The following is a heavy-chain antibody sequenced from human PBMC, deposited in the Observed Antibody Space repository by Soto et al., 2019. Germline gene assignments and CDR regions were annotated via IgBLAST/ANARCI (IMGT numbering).Heavy chain of an antibody. D-gene: IGHD4-17*01. CDR1: GGTFSSYT. CDR3: GSYDYGGNGVDY. CDR2: IIPIFGTA. Sequence: ASVKVSCKASGGTFSSYTISWVRQAPGQGLEWMGGIIPIFGTANYAQKFQGRVTITADESTSTAYMELSSLRSEDTAVYYCGSYDYGGNGVDYWGQGTLVTVSS. J-gene: IGHJ4*02. V-gene: IGHV1-69*13.